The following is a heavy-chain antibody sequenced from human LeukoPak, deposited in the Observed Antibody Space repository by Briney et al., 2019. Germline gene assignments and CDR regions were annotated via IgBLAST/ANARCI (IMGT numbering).Heavy chain of an antibody. CDR3: AKDGSGSSDFDY. V-gene: IGHV3-30*18. J-gene: IGHJ4*02. CDR2: ISYDGSNK. Sequence: GGSLRLSCAASGLTFSSYGMHWVRQAPGKGLEWVAVISYDGSNKYYADSVKGRFTISRDNSKNTLYLQMNSLRAEDTAVYYCAKDGSGSSDFDYWGQGTLVTVSS. D-gene: IGHD1-26*01. CDR1: GLTFSSYG.